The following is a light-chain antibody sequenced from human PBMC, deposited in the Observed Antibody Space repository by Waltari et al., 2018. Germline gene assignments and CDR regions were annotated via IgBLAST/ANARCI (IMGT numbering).Light chain of an antibody. CDR3: QQYVGWPPTLT. V-gene: IGKV3-15*01. CDR2: GAS. J-gene: IGKJ4*01. Sequence: EIVMTQSPATLSVSPGERASLSCRASQSVSSNLAWYQQKPGQAPRLLIYGASTRATRIPVRFSGSGSGTEFTLTISSLQSEDFAVYYCQQYVGWPPTLTFGGGTKVEIK. CDR1: QSVSSN.